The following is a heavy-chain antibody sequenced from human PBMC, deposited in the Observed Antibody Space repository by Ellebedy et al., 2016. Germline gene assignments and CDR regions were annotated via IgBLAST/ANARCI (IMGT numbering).Heavy chain of an antibody. Sequence: GESLKISCAGSGLPFNTNTMNWVRQPPGKGLEWVSSISSTSTYIYYADSVKGRFIISKDNANNSLTLQMNSLRAEDTAVYYCARDGITMIVVVNHFDYWGQGTLVTVSS. D-gene: IGHD3-22*01. CDR1: GLPFNTNT. V-gene: IGHV3-21*01. CDR2: ISSTSTYI. J-gene: IGHJ4*02. CDR3: ARDGITMIVVVNHFDY.